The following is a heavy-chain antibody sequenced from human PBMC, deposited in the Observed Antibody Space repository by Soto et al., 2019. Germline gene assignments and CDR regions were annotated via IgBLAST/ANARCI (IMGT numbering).Heavy chain of an antibody. V-gene: IGHV4-30-4*01. CDR1: GGSISSGDYY. Sequence: QVQLQESGPGLVKPSQTLSLTCTVSGGSISSGDYYWSWIRQPPGKGLEWIGYIYYSGSTYYNPSLNSRVTVSVDTSRNRFSLELSSVTAADTAVYYCARDDFYQERFDAFDIWGQGTMVTVSS. CDR3: ARDDFYQERFDAFDI. D-gene: IGHD3-3*01. CDR2: IYYSGST. J-gene: IGHJ3*02.